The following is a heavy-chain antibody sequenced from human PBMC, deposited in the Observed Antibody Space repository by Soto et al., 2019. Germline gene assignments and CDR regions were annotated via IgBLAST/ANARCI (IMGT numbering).Heavy chain of an antibody. CDR2: TYYRSKWYN. CDR3: ARHGYVTGTNYYYYMDV. V-gene: IGHV6-1*01. Sequence: KQSQTLSLTCAISGDSVSSNSAAWNWIRQSPSRGLEWLGRTYYRSKWYNDYAVSVKSRITINPDTSKNQFSLQLNSVTPEDTAVYYCARHGYVTGTNYYYYMDVWGKGTTVTVSS. CDR1: GDSVSSNSAA. D-gene: IGHD1-7*01. J-gene: IGHJ6*03.